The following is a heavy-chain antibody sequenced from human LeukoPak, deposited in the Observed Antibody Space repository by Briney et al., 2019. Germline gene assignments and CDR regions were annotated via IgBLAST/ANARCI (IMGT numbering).Heavy chain of an antibody. CDR2: ISSSSSYI. J-gene: IGHJ4*02. CDR1: GFTFSSCS. CDR3: ARGGGVIF. D-gene: IGHD3-16*02. Sequence: PGGSLRLSCAASGFTFSSCSMKWLREAPGEGLEWVSSISSSSSYIYYADSVKGRFTISRDNAKNSLYLQMNSLRAEDTAVYYCARGGGVIFWGQGTLVSVSS. V-gene: IGHV3-21*01.